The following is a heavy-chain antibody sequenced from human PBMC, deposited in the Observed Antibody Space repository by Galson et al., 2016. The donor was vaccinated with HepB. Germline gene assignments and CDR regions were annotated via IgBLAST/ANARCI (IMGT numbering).Heavy chain of an antibody. CDR1: GDSTNKYY. J-gene: IGHJ4*02. Sequence: SETLSLTCSVSGDSTNKYYWSWIRQPAGKGLEWIGRVHANGRTNYNFSLRSRVTVSLDTSTDQISLKLTSVTAADTAVYYRARGGNYGSGSFYNRIGSDFDFWGQGTRVTVSS. CDR3: ARGGNYGSGSFYNRIGSDFDF. D-gene: IGHD3-10*01. CDR2: VHANGRT. V-gene: IGHV4-4*07.